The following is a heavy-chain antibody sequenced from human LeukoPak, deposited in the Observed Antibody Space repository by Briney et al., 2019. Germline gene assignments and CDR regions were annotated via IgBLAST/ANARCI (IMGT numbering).Heavy chain of an antibody. J-gene: IGHJ4*02. CDR2: IYYTGGT. D-gene: IGHD6-13*01. Sequence: SETLSLTCTVSGGSITNYYWAWIRQPPGKGLEWIGNIYYTGGTKYNPSLRSRVTISVDPSKNQFSLKLSSVTAADTAVYYCARGTLVAAAGEFDYWGQGTLVTVSS. CDR3: ARGTLVAAAGEFDY. CDR1: GGSITNYY. V-gene: IGHV4-59*08.